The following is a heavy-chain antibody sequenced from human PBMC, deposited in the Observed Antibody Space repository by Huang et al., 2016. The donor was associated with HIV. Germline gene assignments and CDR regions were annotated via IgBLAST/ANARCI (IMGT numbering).Heavy chain of an antibody. CDR3: AREGQGYAMDV. CDR2: IDPDVDST. J-gene: IGHJ6*02. V-gene: IGHV1-46*01. Sequence: QVQLVQSGAEVKKPGASVKFSCKTSGYTFTSYSIHWVRQAPGQGLGGMGIIDPDVDSTSYAPKFQGRVTMTRDTSTSTVYMELSSLRSEDTAMYYCAREGQGYAMDVWGQGTTVTVSS. CDR1: GYTFTSYS.